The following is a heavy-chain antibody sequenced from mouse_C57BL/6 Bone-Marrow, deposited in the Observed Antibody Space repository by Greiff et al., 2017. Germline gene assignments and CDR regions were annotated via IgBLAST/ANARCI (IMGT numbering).Heavy chain of an antibody. J-gene: IGHJ1*03. D-gene: IGHD1-1*01. CDR2: INYDGSST. Sequence: EVKVVESEGGLVQPGSSMKLSCTASGFTFSDYYMAWVRQVPEKGLEWVANINYDGSSTYYLDSLKSRFIISRDNAKNILYLQMSSLKSEDTATYYCARDPLGYFGSSYDWYCDVWGTGTTVTVSS. CDR3: ARDPLGYFGSSYDWYCDV. V-gene: IGHV5-16*01. CDR1: GFTFSDYY.